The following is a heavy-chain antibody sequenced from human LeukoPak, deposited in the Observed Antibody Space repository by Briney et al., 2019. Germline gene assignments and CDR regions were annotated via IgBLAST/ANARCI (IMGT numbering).Heavy chain of an antibody. J-gene: IGHJ4*02. Sequence: PSETLSLTCTVSGGSISSGSYYWGWIRQPPRKGLEWFGRIYYSGSTYYNPSLKSRVTISVDTSKNQFSLKLSSVTAADTAVYYCARTSSGYYYVGQYYFDYWGQGTLVTVSS. CDR1: GGSISSGSYY. D-gene: IGHD3-22*01. V-gene: IGHV4-39*07. CDR3: ARTSSGYYYVGQYYFDY. CDR2: IYYSGST.